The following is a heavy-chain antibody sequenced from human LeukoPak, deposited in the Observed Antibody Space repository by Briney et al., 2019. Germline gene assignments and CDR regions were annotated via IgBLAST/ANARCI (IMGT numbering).Heavy chain of an antibody. V-gene: IGHV4-34*01. CDR2: TYRSGRT. Sequence: SETLSLTCAVYGGSFSSYYWGWVRQPPGKGLEWIGSTYRSGRTYSNPSLKSRVTISVDTSKNQFSLKVSSVTAADTAVYYCVSSSWAFDYWGQGTLVTVSS. D-gene: IGHD6-13*01. CDR3: VSSSWAFDY. CDR1: GGSFSSYY. J-gene: IGHJ4*02.